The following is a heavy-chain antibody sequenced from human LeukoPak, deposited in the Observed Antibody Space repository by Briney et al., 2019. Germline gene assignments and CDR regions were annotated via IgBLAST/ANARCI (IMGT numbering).Heavy chain of an antibody. J-gene: IGHJ6*03. D-gene: IGHD3-10*01. CDR2: INHSCST. Sequence: SETLSLICAVYGGSFSGYYWSWIRPPPGKGLEWIGDINHSCSTNYNPSLKSRVTISVDTSKNQFSLKLSSVTAADTAVYYCARLIVRGRTRNVLSYYYYMDVWGKGTTVTISS. V-gene: IGHV4-34*01. CDR3: ARLIVRGRTRNVLSYYYYMDV. CDR1: GGSFSGYY.